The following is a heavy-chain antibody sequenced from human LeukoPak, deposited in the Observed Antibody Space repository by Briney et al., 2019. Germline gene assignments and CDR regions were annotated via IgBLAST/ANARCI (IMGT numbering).Heavy chain of an antibody. CDR1: GYTFTGYY. CDR3: AREYGPGSYYWFI. CDR2: INPNSGGT. V-gene: IGHV1-2*02. Sequence: GASVKVSCKASGYTFTGYYMHWVRQAPGQGLEWMGWINPNSGGTNYAQKFQGRVTMTRDTSISTAYMELSRLRSDDTAVYYCAREYGPGSYYWFIWGQGTLVTVSS. J-gene: IGHJ4*02. D-gene: IGHD3-10*01.